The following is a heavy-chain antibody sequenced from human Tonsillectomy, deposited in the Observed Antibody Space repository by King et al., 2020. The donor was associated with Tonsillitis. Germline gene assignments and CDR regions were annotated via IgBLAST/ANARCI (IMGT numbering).Heavy chain of an antibody. CDR2: IRSKTYGGTT. D-gene: IGHD3-16*01. J-gene: IGHJ6*02. CDR1: GFTFGDYA. Sequence: EGQLVESGGGLVKPGRSLRLSCTVSGFTFGDYAMSWFRQAPGKGLEWVSFIRSKTYGGTTQYAASVKGRFTISRDDSKSIAYLQMNSLKTEDTAVYYCIREGGGELSYYYYGMDVWGQGTTVTVSS. V-gene: IGHV3-49*05. CDR3: IREGGGELSYYYYGMDV.